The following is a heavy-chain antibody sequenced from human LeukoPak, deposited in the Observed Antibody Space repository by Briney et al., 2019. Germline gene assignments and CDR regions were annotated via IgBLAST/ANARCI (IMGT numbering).Heavy chain of an antibody. CDR3: SRRLDGGSYSYYYYIDV. Sequence: SETLSLTCTVSGGSISSHYWSWIRQPPGKGLEWMGYIYYSGSNKYNPYLKSRVTISVDTSKTQFSLKLSSVTAADTAVYYCSRRLDGGSYSYYYYIDVWGKGTTVTVSS. J-gene: IGHJ6*03. V-gene: IGHV4-59*11. D-gene: IGHD1-26*01. CDR1: GGSISSHY. CDR2: IYYSGSN.